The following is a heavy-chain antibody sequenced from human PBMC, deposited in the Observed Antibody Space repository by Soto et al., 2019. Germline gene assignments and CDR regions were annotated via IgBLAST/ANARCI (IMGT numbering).Heavy chain of an antibody. D-gene: IGHD3-3*01. CDR3: ARDLVGSGYYYFDY. J-gene: IGHJ4*02. V-gene: IGHV4-34*01. CDR2: INHSGST. Sequence: SQTLSLTCAVYGGSFSGYYWSWIRQPPGKGLEWIGEINHSGSTNYNPSLKSRVTISVDTSKNQFSLKLSSVTAADTAMYYCARDLVGSGYYYFDYWGQGTLVTVSS. CDR1: GGSFSGYY.